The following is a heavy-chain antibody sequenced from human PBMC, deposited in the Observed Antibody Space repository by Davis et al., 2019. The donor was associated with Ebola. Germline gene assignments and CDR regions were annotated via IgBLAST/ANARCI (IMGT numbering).Heavy chain of an antibody. V-gene: IGHV1-8*01. D-gene: IGHD2-15*01. CDR2: MNPNSGNT. J-gene: IGHJ6*02. CDR3: AVNLILDYYYGMDV. Sequence: ASVKVSCKASGYTFTSYDINWVRQATGQGLEWMGWMNPNSGNTGYAQKFQGRVTMTRNTSISTAYMELSSLRSEDTAVYYCAVNLILDYYYGMDVWGQGTTVTVSS. CDR1: GYTFTSYD.